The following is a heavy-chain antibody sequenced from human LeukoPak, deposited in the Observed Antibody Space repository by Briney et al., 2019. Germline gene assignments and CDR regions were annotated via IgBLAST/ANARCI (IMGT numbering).Heavy chain of an antibody. CDR1: GGSFGGYY. CDR2: INHSGST. D-gene: IGHD6-19*01. J-gene: IGHJ4*02. Sequence: SETLSLTCAVYGGSFGGYYWSWIRQPPGKGLEWIGEINHSGSTNYNPSLKSRVTISVDTSKNQFSLKLSSVAAADTAVYYCASGRYSSGWYVYWGQGTLVTVSS. CDR3: ASGRYSSGWYVY. V-gene: IGHV4-34*01.